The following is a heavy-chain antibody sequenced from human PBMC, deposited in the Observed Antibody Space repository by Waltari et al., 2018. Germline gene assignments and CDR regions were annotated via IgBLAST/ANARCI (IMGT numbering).Heavy chain of an antibody. V-gene: IGHV4-61*02. D-gene: IGHD2-15*01. J-gene: IGHJ5*02. CDR3: ARGTWWGIDHSNWFDP. Sequence: QVQLQESGPGLVTPSQTLSLTCTVSGGSISSGRYYWSWIRPPAGKGLEWIGRIYTSGSTNTNPSRKMRVSISGDTAKNQVSLKLSSVTAADTAVEYCARGTWWGIDHSNWFDPWGQGTLVTVSS. CDR1: GGSISSGRYY. CDR2: IYTSGST.